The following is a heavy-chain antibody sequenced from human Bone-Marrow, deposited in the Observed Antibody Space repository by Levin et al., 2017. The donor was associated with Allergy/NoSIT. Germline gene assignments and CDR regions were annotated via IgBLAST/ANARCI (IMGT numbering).Heavy chain of an antibody. Sequence: PSQTLSLTCVISGDSVSSNGVAWNWIRQSPSRGLEWLGRTYYESKWYHDYAASVKSRLTVDPDTSQNQFSLRLNSVTPEDTAVYYCARGRASAFAIWGQGTVVTVSS. J-gene: IGHJ3*02. V-gene: IGHV6-1*01. D-gene: IGHD3-10*01. CDR3: ARGRASAFAI. CDR1: GDSVSSNGVA. CDR2: TYYESKWYH.